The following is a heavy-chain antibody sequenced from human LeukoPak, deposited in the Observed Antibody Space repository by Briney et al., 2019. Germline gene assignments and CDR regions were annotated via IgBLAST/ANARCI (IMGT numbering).Heavy chain of an antibody. CDR3: ARGSSGTYDMGY. CDR1: GFTVSSNY. J-gene: IGHJ4*02. Sequence: PGGSLRLSCAASGFTVSSNYMRWVRQAPGKGLEWVSVIYSGGSKYYAESGKGRFTISRDNSKNKLFLHMNGLRAEDTAVYYCARGSSGTYDMGYWGQGTLVTVSS. V-gene: IGHV3-66*01. CDR2: IYSGGSK. D-gene: IGHD1-26*01.